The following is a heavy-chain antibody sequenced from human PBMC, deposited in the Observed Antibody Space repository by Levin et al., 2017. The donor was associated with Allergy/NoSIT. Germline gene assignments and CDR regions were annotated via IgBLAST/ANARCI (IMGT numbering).Heavy chain of an antibody. Sequence: PGGSLRLSCAASGFTFSSYAMHWVRQAPGKGLEWVAVISYDGSNKYYADSVKGRFTISRDNSKNTLYLQMNSLRAEDTAVYYCARDTGFEDGGIDYWGQGTLVTVSS. D-gene: IGHD1-14*01. CDR2: ISYDGSNK. J-gene: IGHJ4*02. CDR3: ARDTGFEDGGIDY. CDR1: GFTFSSYA. V-gene: IGHV3-30*04.